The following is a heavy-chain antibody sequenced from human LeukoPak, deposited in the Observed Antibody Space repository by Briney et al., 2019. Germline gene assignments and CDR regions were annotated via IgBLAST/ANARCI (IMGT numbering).Heavy chain of an antibody. Sequence: GGSLRLSCAASGFTFSSYSMNWVRQAPGKGLEWVSYISSSSSTIYYADSVKGRFTISRDNAKNSLYLQMNSLRAEDTAVYYCARTSSSWRYYYYYYMDVWGKGTTVTVSS. V-gene: IGHV3-48*01. CDR1: GFTFSSYS. D-gene: IGHD6-13*01. J-gene: IGHJ6*03. CDR3: ARTSSSWRYYYYYYMDV. CDR2: ISSSSSTI.